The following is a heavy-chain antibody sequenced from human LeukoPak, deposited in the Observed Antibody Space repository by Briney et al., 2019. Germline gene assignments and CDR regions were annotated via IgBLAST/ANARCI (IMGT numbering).Heavy chain of an antibody. CDR3: AVAKDGHGTIRFDY. D-gene: IGHD4/OR15-4a*01. J-gene: IGHJ4*02. V-gene: IGHV1-69*05. CDR1: GGTFSSYA. CDR2: IIPIFGTA. Sequence: GASVKVSCKASGGTFSSYAISWMRQAPGQGLEWMGRIIPIFGTANYAQKFQGRVTITTDESTSTAYMELSSMRSEDTAVYYCAVAKDGHGTIRFDYWGQGTLVTVSS.